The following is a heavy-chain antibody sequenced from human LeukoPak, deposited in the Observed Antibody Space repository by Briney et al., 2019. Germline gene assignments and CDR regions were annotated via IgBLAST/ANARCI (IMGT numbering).Heavy chain of an antibody. J-gene: IGHJ3*02. D-gene: IGHD4-17*01. CDR2: IYRSGST. V-gene: IGHV4-38-2*02. CDR1: GYSISSGYY. CDR3: GRDRGDYVYAFDI. Sequence: PSETLSLTCTVSGYSISSGYYWGWIRQPPGKGLEWIGSIYRSGSTYYNPSLKSRVTVSVDTSENQFSLKLSSVSAADTAVYYCGRDRGDYVYAFDIWGQGTMVTVSS.